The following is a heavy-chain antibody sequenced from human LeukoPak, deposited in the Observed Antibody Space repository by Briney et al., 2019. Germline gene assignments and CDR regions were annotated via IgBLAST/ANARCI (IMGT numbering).Heavy chain of an antibody. CDR2: IYYSGST. Sequence: SETLSLTCTVSGGSISSYYCSWIRHPPRKGLGLIGYIYYSGSTNYNPTLKSRVTISVDTSKNQFSLKLSSVTAADTAVYYCARELGGNSLAFDIWGQGTMVTVSS. CDR3: ARELGGNSLAFDI. J-gene: IGHJ3*02. V-gene: IGHV4-59*01. CDR1: GGSISSYY. D-gene: IGHD4-23*01.